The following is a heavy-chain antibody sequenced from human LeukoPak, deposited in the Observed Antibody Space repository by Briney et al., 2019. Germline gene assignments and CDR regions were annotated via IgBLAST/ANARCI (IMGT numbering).Heavy chain of an antibody. V-gene: IGHV3-30*03. CDR1: GFTFSSYG. Sequence: GGSLRLSCAASGFTFSSYGMHWVRQAPGKGLEWVAVISYDGSNKYYADSVKGRFTISRDNSKNTLYLQMNSLRAEDTAVYYCARDGEYCSSTSCYAFWGQGTLVTVSS. CDR2: ISYDGSNK. J-gene: IGHJ4*02. D-gene: IGHD2-2*01. CDR3: ARDGEYCSSTSCYAF.